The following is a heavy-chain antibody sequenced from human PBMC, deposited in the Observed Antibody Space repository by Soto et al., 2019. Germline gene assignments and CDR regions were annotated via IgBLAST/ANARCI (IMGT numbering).Heavy chain of an antibody. CDR3: AKDSDGYCSITSCYFQH. V-gene: IGHV3-23*01. J-gene: IGHJ1*01. CDR1: GFTFSSYA. D-gene: IGHD2-2*03. Sequence: GGSLRLSCAASGFTFSSYAMSWVRQAPGKGLEWVSAISGSGGSTYYADSVKGRFTISRDNSKNTLYLQMNSLRAEDTAVYYCAKDSDGYCSITSCYFQHWGQGTLVTVSS. CDR2: ISGSGGST.